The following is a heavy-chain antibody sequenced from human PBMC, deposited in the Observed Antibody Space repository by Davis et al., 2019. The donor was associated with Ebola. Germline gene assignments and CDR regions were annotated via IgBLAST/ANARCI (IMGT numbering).Heavy chain of an antibody. Sequence: PGGSLRLSCEASGFTFRNYAMYWVRQVTGKGLEWVSAIRTGGDTSYSGSVKGRFTVSRDNAKNSLFLQMDSLRGEDTAVYYCARGVFEYGSNEGAFDVWGQGAMVTVSS. CDR2: IRTGGDT. V-gene: IGHV3-13*01. D-gene: IGHD4/OR15-4a*01. CDR3: ARGVFEYGSNEGAFDV. CDR1: GFTFRNYA. J-gene: IGHJ3*01.